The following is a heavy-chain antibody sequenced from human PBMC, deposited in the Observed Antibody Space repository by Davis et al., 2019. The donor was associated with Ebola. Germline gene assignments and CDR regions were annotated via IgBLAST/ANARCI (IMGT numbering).Heavy chain of an antibody. Sequence: GESLKISCAASGFTFSSYAMNWVRQAPGKGLEWVSSISSSSSYIYYADSVKGRFTISRDNAKNSLYLQMNSLRAEDTAVYYCARVVYSSSWYWFDPWGLGTLVTVSS. D-gene: IGHD6-13*01. V-gene: IGHV3-21*01. CDR2: ISSSSSYI. CDR1: GFTFSSYA. J-gene: IGHJ5*02. CDR3: ARVVYSSSWYWFDP.